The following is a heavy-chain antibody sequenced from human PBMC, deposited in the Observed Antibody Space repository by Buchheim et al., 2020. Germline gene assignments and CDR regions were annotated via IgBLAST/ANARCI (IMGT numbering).Heavy chain of an antibody. CDR3: AKDPHYYGGNLRYFDL. J-gene: IGHJ2*01. CDR2: ISGSGGSP. CDR1: GFTFSSYA. D-gene: IGHD4-23*01. V-gene: IGHV3-23*01. Sequence: EVQLLESGGGLVQPGGSLRLSCAASGFTFSSYAMSWVRQAPGKGLEWVSAISGSGGSPYYADSVKGRFTISRDNSTTTLYLQMNSLRAEDTAVYYCAKDPHYYGGNLRYFDLWGRGTL.